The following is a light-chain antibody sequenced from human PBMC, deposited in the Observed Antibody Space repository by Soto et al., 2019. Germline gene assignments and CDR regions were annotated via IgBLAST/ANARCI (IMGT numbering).Light chain of an antibody. CDR1: SSNIGSNY. CDR2: RNN. J-gene: IGLJ2*01. V-gene: IGLV1-47*01. Sequence: QSVLTQPPSASGTPGQRVTISCSGSSSNIGSNYVYWYQQLPGTAPKRLIYRNNQRPSGVPDRFSGSKSGTSASLAISGLRSEDEADYYCAAWDDRLSGDVVFGGVTKLPDL. CDR3: AAWDDRLSGDVV.